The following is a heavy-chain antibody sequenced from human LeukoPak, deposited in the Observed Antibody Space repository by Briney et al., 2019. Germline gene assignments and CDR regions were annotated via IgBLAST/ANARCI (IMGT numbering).Heavy chain of an antibody. CDR3: ASEQSGNYYRPFDS. J-gene: IGHJ4*02. V-gene: IGHV3-7*01. Sequence: GGSLRLSCAASGFTVTNAWMSWVRQAPGKGLEWVANIKQDGSETYYVDSVKGRFTISRDDAKNSLYLQMNSLRAEDTAVYYCASEQSGNYYRPFDSWGQGTLVTVSS. CDR2: IKQDGSET. CDR1: GFTVTNAW. D-gene: IGHD1-26*01.